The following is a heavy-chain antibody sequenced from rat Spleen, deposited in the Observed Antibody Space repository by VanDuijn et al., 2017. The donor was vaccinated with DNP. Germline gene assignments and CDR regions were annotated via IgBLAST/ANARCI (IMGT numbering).Heavy chain of an antibody. V-gene: IGHV5-22*01. D-gene: IGHD1-3*01. J-gene: IGHJ2*01. CDR2: ISYEGSST. CDR3: ARPNFGSPYYFDY. Sequence: EVQLVESGGDLVQPGRSLTLSCAASGFTFSDFYMAWVRQAPQKGLEWIASISYEGSSTYYGDSVKGRFTISRDNAKSTLYLQMNSLRSEDTATYYCARPNFGSPYYFDYWGQGVMVTVSS. CDR1: GFTFSDFY.